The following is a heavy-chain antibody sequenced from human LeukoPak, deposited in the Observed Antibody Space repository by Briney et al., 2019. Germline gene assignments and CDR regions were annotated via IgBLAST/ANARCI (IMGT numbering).Heavy chain of an antibody. CDR1: GYSISSGYF. CDR3: ARGGGNSEPFDY. Sequence: PSETLSLTCTVSGYSISSGYFWGWIRQPPGKGLEWIGSIYHSGSTYCNPSLKSRVTISVDTSKNQFSLKLSSVTAADTAVYYCARGGGNSEPFDYWGQGTLVTVSS. D-gene: IGHD4-23*01. J-gene: IGHJ4*02. CDR2: IYHSGST. V-gene: IGHV4-38-2*02.